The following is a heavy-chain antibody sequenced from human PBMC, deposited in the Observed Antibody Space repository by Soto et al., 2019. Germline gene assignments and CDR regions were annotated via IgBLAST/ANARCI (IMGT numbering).Heavy chain of an antibody. CDR1: GGTFSSYA. J-gene: IGHJ4*02. Sequence: QVQLVQSGAEVKKPGSSVKVSCKASGGTFSSYAISWVRQAPGQGLEWMGGIIPIFGTANYAQKFQGRVTITAEESRSTAYRELSSRRAKDTPVYYCARRAVAGTGDLASGGQGTRFTAS. V-gene: IGHV1-69*01. CDR2: IIPIFGTA. CDR3: ARRAVAGTGDLAS. D-gene: IGHD6-19*01.